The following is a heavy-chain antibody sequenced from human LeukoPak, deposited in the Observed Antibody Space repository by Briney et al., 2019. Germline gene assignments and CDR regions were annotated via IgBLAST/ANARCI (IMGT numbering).Heavy chain of an antibody. V-gene: IGHV1-69*06. CDR1: GGTFSSYA. CDR3: ARLPDRGETTYMDV. D-gene: IGHD1-26*01. CDR2: IIPIFGTA. J-gene: IGHJ6*03. Sequence: ASVKVSCKASGGTFSSYAISWVRQAPGQGLEWMGGIIPIFGTANYAQKFQGRVTITADKSTSTAYMELSSLRSEDTAVYYCARLPDRGETTYMDVWGKGTTVTVSS.